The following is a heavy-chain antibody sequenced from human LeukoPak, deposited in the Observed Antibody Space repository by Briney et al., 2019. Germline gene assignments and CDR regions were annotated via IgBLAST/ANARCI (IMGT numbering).Heavy chain of an antibody. Sequence: ASVKVSCKASGYTFTNYDINWVRQATGQGLEWMGWMNPNSGNTGYAQKFQDRVTMTRNTSISTAYMELTRLTSEDTAVYYCARGDSGYFFYYGLDVWGQGTTVTVS. CDR2: MNPNSGNT. CDR3: ARGDSGYFFYYGLDV. CDR1: GYTFTNYD. D-gene: IGHD3-10*01. V-gene: IGHV1-8*01. J-gene: IGHJ6*02.